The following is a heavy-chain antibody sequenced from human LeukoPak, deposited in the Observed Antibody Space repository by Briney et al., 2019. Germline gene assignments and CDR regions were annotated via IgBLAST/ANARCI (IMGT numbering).Heavy chain of an antibody. V-gene: IGHV4-39*01. Sequence: KTSETLSLTCTVSGGSISSSSYYWGWIRQPPGKGLEWIGSIYYSGSTYYNPSLKSRVTISVDTSKNQFSLKLSSVTAADTAVYYCATTLGYCSGGSCYHWFDPWGQGTLVTVSS. CDR2: IYYSGST. CDR3: ATTLGYCSGGSCYHWFDP. CDR1: GGSISSSSYY. J-gene: IGHJ5*02. D-gene: IGHD2-15*01.